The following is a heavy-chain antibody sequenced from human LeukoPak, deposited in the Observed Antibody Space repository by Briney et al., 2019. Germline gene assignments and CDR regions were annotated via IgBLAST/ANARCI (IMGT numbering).Heavy chain of an antibody. CDR1: GYTFTSYD. D-gene: IGHD1-26*01. CDR2: MKPSTGDT. V-gene: IGHV1-8*01. CDR3: ARDMDSGPDFFDY. J-gene: IGHJ4*02. Sequence: ASVKVSCKASGYTFTSYDINWVRQATGQGLEWMGWMKPSTGDTGYAQKLQGRVTMTRDTSTRTAYMELSSLRSDDTAVYYCARDMDSGPDFFDYWGLGTLVTVSS.